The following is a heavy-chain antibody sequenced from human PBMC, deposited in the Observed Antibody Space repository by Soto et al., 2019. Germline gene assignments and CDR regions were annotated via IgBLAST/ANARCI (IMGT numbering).Heavy chain of an antibody. CDR2: ISGNSNNI. V-gene: IGHV3-23*01. CDR3: ARQVTGHPNWFDP. Sequence: PGGSLRLSCAASGFTFGSYVMTWVRQAPGKGLEWVSSISGNSNNIYYSDSVRGRFSISRDNSKNTLYLQLNSLRAEDTALYYCARQVTGHPNWFDPWGQGTLVTVSS. CDR1: GFTFGSYV. D-gene: IGHD4-4*01. J-gene: IGHJ5*02.